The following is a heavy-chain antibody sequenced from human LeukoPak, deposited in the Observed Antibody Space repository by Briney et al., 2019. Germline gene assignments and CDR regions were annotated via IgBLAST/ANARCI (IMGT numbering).Heavy chain of an antibody. J-gene: IGHJ2*01. CDR3: PRAGNSRYFDL. Sequence: ASVRASCTASRFTLTGYYIHCVRQAPEQGLEWIGWINPHNAESKYAQKFHDKVTMTNEKSISTASWELSRRKSDDTAVYFWPRAGNSRYFDLWGRGTLVIVSS. V-gene: IGHV1-2*02. D-gene: IGHD2/OR15-2a*01. CDR2: INPHNAES. CDR1: RFTLTGYY.